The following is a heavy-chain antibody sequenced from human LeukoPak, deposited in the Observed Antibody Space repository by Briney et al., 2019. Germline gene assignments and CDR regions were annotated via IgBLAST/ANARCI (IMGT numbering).Heavy chain of an antibody. D-gene: IGHD6-6*01. J-gene: IGHJ5*02. CDR3: AKEEYSSSFSSWFDP. CDR1: GFTFSSYA. CDR2: ISGSGGST. Sequence: PGGSLRLSXAASGFTFSSYAMSWVRQAPGKGLEWVSAISGSGGSTYYADSVKGRFTISRDNSKNTLYLQMNSLRAEDTAVYYCAKEEYSSSFSSWFDPWGQGTLVTVSS. V-gene: IGHV3-23*01.